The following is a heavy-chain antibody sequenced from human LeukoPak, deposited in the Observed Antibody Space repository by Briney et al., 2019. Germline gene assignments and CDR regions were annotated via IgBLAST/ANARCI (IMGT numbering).Heavy chain of an antibody. D-gene: IGHD5-24*01. CDR1: GGSFSGYY. CDR2: INHSGST. CDR3: ARRRDGYNEDFFDY. V-gene: IGHV4-34*01. J-gene: IGHJ4*02. Sequence: SETLSLTCAVYGGSFSGYYWSWIRQPPGKGLEWIGEINHSGSTYYNASLKSRVTISVDTSRNQFSLKLSSVTAADTAVYYCARRRDGYNEDFFDYWGQGTLVTVSS.